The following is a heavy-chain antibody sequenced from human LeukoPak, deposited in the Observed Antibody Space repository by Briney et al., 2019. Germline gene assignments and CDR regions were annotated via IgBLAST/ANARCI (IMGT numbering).Heavy chain of an antibody. D-gene: IGHD3-10*01. Sequence: GESLKITCKGSGYSLTSYWIGWVRQMPGKGLEWMGIIYPGDSDTRYSPSFQGQVTISADKSISTAYLQWSSLKASDTAMYYCARSSNYYGSASYDAGVDYWGQGTLVTVSS. CDR2: IYPGDSDT. CDR1: GYSLTSYW. CDR3: ARSSNYYGSASYDAGVDY. J-gene: IGHJ4*02. V-gene: IGHV5-51*01.